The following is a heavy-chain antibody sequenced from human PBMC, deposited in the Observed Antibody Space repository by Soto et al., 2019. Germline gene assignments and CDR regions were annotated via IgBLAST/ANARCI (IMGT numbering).Heavy chain of an antibody. Sequence: SETLSLTCAVYGGSLTGYYWSWIRQPPGKGLEWIGEINHSGSTNYNPSLKSRVTISVDTSKNQFSLKLSSVTAADTAVYYCARGKNYYDMPYGMDVWGQGTTVTVSS. CDR1: GGSLTGYY. V-gene: IGHV4-34*01. CDR3: ARGKNYYDMPYGMDV. CDR2: INHSGST. J-gene: IGHJ6*02. D-gene: IGHD3-3*01.